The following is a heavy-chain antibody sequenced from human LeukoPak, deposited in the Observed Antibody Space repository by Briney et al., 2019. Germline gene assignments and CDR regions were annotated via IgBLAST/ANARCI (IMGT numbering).Heavy chain of an antibody. J-gene: IGHJ4*02. CDR3: ASEKVRGNPRTLFDY. D-gene: IGHD3-10*01. CDR1: GGSISSSSYY. V-gene: IGHV4-39*01. CDR2: IYYSGST. Sequence: SETLSLTCTVSGGSISSSSYYWGWIRQPPGKGLEWIGSIYYSGSTYYNPSLKSRVTISVDTSKNQFSLQLSSATAADTAVYYCASEKVRGNPRTLFDYWGQGTLVTVSS.